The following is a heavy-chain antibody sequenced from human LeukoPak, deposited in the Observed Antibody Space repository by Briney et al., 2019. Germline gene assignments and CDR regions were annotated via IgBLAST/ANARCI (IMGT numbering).Heavy chain of an antibody. D-gene: IGHD2-21*01. CDR3: ARGTRLWWLASWLDP. J-gene: IGHJ5*02. CDR2: INHSGST. Sequence: SETLSLTCAVYGGSFSGYYWSWIRQPPGKGLEWIGEINHSGSTNYNPSLKSRVTISVDTSKNQFSLKLSSVTAADTAVYYCARGTRLWWLASWLDPWGQGTPVTVSS. CDR1: GGSFSGYY. V-gene: IGHV4-34*01.